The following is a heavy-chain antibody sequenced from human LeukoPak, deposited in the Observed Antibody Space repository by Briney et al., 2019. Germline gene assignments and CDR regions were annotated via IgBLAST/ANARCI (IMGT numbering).Heavy chain of an antibody. V-gene: IGHV3-66*01. CDR1: GFTVSGTY. Sequence: PGGSLRLSCAVSGFTVSGTYMSWVRQAPGQGLEWVSVIYSGGSTYYADSVKGRFTISRDNSKNTLYLQMNSLRAEDTAVYYCAREAGYGSSSQYFDYWGQGTLVTVSS. CDR2: IYSGGST. CDR3: AREAGYGSSSQYFDY. D-gene: IGHD6-6*01. J-gene: IGHJ4*02.